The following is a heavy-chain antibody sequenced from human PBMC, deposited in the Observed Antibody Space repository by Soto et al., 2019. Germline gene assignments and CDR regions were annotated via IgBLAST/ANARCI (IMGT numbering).Heavy chain of an antibody. CDR2: IYNSGST. Sequence: QVQLQESGPGLVKASETLSLTCTVSAGSISSYYWGWIRQSPGKGLEWIGYIYNSGSTNYNPSLKSRLTMSVETSNNQFSLKLSSVTAADTAVYYCARIIRTLAWDGVDVWGQGTRVTV. D-gene: IGHD3-10*01. CDR1: AGSISSYY. V-gene: IGHV4-59*01. CDR3: ARIIRTLAWDGVDV. J-gene: IGHJ6*02.